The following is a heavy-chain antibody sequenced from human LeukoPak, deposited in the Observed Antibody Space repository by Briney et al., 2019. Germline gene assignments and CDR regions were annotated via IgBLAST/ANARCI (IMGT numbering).Heavy chain of an antibody. CDR1: GVSITSYY. Sequence: SETLSLTCSVSGVSITSYYWNWIRQSPGKGLEWLGNIHSRGTTNYNPSLKSRVTLSLDTSKSQFALKVTSVTAADTAVYYCARSLDSSVHDYWGQGTLVTVSS. J-gene: IGHJ4*02. CDR3: ARSLDSSVHDY. D-gene: IGHD3-22*01. V-gene: IGHV4-59*13. CDR2: IHSRGTT.